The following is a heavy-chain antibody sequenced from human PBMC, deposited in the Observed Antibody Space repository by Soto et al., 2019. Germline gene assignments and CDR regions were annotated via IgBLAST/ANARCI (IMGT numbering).Heavy chain of an antibody. CDR2: IYPGDSDT. V-gene: IGHV5-51*01. CDR1: GCSFTTYW. D-gene: IGHD1-26*01. J-gene: IGHJ3*01. Sequence: GESLKISCKGSGCSFTTYWIGWVRQMPGKGLEWMGIIYPGDSDTRYSPSFQGQVTISADRSISTAYLQWGSLKASDTAIYYCARHRRAIVATTDPLAIWGQGTKVTVSS. CDR3: ARHRRAIVATTDPLAI.